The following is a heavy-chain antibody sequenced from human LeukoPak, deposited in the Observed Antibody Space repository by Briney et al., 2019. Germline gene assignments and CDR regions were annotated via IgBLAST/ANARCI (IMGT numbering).Heavy chain of an antibody. Sequence: NPSETLSLTRTVSGGSISSYYWSWIRQPPGKGLEWIGYIYYSGSTNYNPSLKSRVTISVDTSKNQFSLKLSSVTAADTAVYYCARSYRWAFDYWGQGTLVTVSS. J-gene: IGHJ4*02. CDR3: ARSYRWAFDY. D-gene: IGHD1-26*01. CDR1: GGSISSYY. CDR2: IYYSGST. V-gene: IGHV4-59*08.